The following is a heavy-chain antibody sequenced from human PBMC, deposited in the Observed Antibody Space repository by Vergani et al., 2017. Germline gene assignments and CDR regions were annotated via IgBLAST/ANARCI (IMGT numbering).Heavy chain of an antibody. Sequence: LQLVESGGGLVQPGGSLRLSCAASGSTVSSYGMHWVRQAPGKGLEWVAVISYDGSNKYYADSVKGRFTISRDNSKNTLYLQMNSLRAEDTAVYYCAKDGRYCSGGSCLKGYMDVWGKGTTVTVSS. CDR1: GSTVSSYG. CDR2: ISYDGSNK. J-gene: IGHJ6*03. V-gene: IGHV3-30*18. CDR3: AKDGRYCSGGSCLKGYMDV. D-gene: IGHD2-15*01.